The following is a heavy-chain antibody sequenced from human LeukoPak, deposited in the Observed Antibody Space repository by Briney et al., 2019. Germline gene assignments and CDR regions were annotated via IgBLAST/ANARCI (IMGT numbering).Heavy chain of an antibody. J-gene: IGHJ4*02. CDR2: ISSSSSYI. CDR3: ARDLSIAAARGYYFDY. Sequence: GGSLRLSCAASGFTFSNYNMNWVRQAPGKGLEWVSSISSSSSYIYYADSVKGRFTISRDNAKNSLYLQMNSLRAEDTAVYYCARDLSIAAARGYYFDYWGQGTLVTVSS. D-gene: IGHD6-13*01. V-gene: IGHV3-21*01. CDR1: GFTFSNYN.